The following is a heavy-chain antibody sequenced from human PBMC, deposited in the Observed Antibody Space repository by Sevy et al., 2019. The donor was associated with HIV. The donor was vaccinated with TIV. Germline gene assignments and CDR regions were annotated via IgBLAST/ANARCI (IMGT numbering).Heavy chain of an antibody. D-gene: IGHD3-16*01. Sequence: GGSLRLSCATSGFIFSNYAMHWIRQAPGKGLEWVAVISYDGTDKYYADSVQGRFTISRDNSKNTLYLQMNSLRVEDTAVYYCARYWGRDGHSIDYWGQGTLVTVSS. J-gene: IGHJ4*02. CDR1: GFIFSNYA. CDR2: ISYDGTDK. CDR3: ARYWGRDGHSIDY. V-gene: IGHV3-33*01.